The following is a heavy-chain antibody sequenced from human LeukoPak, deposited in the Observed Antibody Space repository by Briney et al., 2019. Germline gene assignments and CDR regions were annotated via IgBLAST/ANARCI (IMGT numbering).Heavy chain of an antibody. J-gene: IGHJ4*02. CDR1: GYTFTSYG. CDR2: ISAYNGNT. V-gene: IGHV1-18*01. Sequence: ASVKVSCKASGYTFTSYGISWVRQAPGQGLEWMGWISAYNGNTNYAQKLQGRVTTTTGTSTSTAYMELRSLRSDDTVVYYCARDPAYTIFGVVITQVDYWGQGTLVTVSS. D-gene: IGHD3-3*01. CDR3: ARDPAYTIFGVVITQVDY.